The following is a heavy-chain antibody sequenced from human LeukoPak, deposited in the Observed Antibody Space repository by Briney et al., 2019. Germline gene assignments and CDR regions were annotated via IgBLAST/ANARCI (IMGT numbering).Heavy chain of an antibody. Sequence: PGGSLRLSCTASGFTFGDYAMSWFRQAPGEGLEWVSIISGSGSSTYYADSVKGRFTISRDNPKNAQYLQMSSLRAEDTAVYYCAKAIAATGRWWIFDYWGQGTLVTVSS. J-gene: IGHJ4*02. V-gene: IGHV3-23*01. CDR2: ISGSGSST. D-gene: IGHD6-13*01. CDR1: GFTFGDYA. CDR3: AKAIAATGRWWIFDY.